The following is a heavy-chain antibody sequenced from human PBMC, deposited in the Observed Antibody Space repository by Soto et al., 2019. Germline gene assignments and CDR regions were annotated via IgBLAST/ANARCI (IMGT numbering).Heavy chain of an antibody. CDR3: ARGDRFGVELFFDY. D-gene: IGHD3-10*01. V-gene: IGHV4-59*08. J-gene: IGHJ4*02. Sequence: QVQLQESGPGLVKPSETLSLTCTVSGGSISSYYWSWIRQPPGKGLEWIGYIYYSGSTNYNPSLKSRVTISVDTSKNQFSLKLSSVTAADTAVYYCARGDRFGVELFFDYWGQGTLVTVSS. CDR1: GGSISSYY. CDR2: IYYSGST.